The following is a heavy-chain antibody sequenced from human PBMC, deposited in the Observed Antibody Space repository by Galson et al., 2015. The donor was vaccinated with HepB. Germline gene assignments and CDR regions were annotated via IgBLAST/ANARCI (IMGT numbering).Heavy chain of an antibody. CDR2: INSDGSST. CDR3: ARDVYYDFWSGYYKGMGTTFYYGMDV. CDR1: GFTFSSYW. V-gene: IGHV3-74*01. J-gene: IGHJ6*02. D-gene: IGHD3-3*01. Sequence: SLRLSCAASGFTFSSYWMHWVHQAPGKGLVWVSRINSDGSSTSYADSVKGRFTISRDNAKNTLYLQMNSLRAEDTAVYYCARDVYYDFWSGYYKGMGTTFYYGMDVWGQGTTVTVSS.